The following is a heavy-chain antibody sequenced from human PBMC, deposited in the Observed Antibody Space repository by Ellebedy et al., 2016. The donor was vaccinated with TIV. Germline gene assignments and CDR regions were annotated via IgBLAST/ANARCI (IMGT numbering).Heavy chain of an antibody. CDR3: ANVYSSTWADS. CDR2: ISYDGSKK. CDR1: GFTFSSYA. J-gene: IGHJ4*02. V-gene: IGHV3-30*07. Sequence: PGGSLRLSCAASGFTFSSYAMHWVRQAPGKGLEWVAVISYDGSKKYYVDSVKGRFTISRDNSKDTLYLQMNSLRAEDTAVYYCANVYSSTWADSWGQGTLVTVSS. D-gene: IGHD6-13*01.